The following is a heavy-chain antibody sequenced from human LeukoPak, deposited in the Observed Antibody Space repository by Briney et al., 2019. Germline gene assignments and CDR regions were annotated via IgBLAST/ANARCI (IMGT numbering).Heavy chain of an antibody. CDR2: INPNSGGT. CDR1: GYTFTGYY. D-gene: IGHD1-14*01. CDR3: ARSKTGNDAFDI. Sequence: ASVKVSCKASGYTFTGYYMQWVRQAPGQGLAWMGRINPNSGGTNYAQKCQGRATMTRDTSISTAYMELSRLRSDDTAVYYCARSKTGNDAFDIWGQGTMVTVSS. V-gene: IGHV1-2*06. J-gene: IGHJ3*02.